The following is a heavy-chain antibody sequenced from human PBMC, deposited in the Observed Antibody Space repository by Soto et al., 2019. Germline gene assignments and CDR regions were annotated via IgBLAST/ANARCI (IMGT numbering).Heavy chain of an antibody. CDR1: GGSISSGDYY. CDR3: ARVHLLTIDY. J-gene: IGHJ4*02. Sequence: SETLSLTCTVSGGSISSGDYYWSWIRQPPGKGLEWIGYIYYSGSTYYNPSLKSRVTISVDTYKNQFSLKLSSVTAADTAVYYCARVHLLTIDYWGKGTLVTVSS. V-gene: IGHV4-30-4*01. D-gene: IGHD3-10*01. CDR2: IYYSGST.